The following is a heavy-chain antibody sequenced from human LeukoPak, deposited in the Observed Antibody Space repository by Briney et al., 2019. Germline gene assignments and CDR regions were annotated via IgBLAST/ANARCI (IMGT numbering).Heavy chain of an antibody. CDR2: LIPIFGTT. D-gene: IGHD2-21*01. J-gene: IGHJ6*03. CDR1: GGTFSGHA. Sequence: SVKVSCKASGGTFSGHAISWVRQAPGQGLEWMGGLIPIFGTTNYTQGFQGRLKISTDDSTATAYMEMSSLRSEDTAVYYCAGGDPFNYYMDVWGEGTTVTVFS. V-gene: IGHV1-69*05. CDR3: AGGDPFNYYMDV.